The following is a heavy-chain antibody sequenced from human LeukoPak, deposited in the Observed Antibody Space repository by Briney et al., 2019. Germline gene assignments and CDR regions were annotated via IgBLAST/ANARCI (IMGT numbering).Heavy chain of an antibody. J-gene: IGHJ4*02. CDR3: AKWGDYDILTGYYDSDY. D-gene: IGHD3-9*01. Sequence: EGSLRLSCAASGFTFSNYAMSWVRQAPGKGLEWVSAVSGRDDSTYYADSVKGRFTISRDNSKNTLYLQMNSLRAEDTAVYYCAKWGDYDILTGYYDSDYWGQGTLVTVSS. CDR2: VSGRDDST. CDR1: GFTFSNYA. V-gene: IGHV3-23*01.